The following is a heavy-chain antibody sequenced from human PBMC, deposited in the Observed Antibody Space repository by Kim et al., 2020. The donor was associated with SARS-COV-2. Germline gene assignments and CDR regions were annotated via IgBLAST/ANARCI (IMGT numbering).Heavy chain of an antibody. J-gene: IGHJ3*02. CDR3: ARGPNSGAFDI. D-gene: IGHD1-26*01. CDR1: GYSFTSYY. V-gene: IGHV1-3*04. CDR2: INTAEGNT. Sequence: ASVKVSCTASGYSFTSYYLHWMRQAPGQRPAWMGWINTAEGNTRYSQTFQGRLTITRDTSASTTFMDLSSLRSEDTAIYYCARGPNSGAFDIWGQGTMVTVSS.